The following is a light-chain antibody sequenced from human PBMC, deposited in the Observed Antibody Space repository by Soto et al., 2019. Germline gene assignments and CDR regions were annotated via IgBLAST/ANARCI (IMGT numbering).Light chain of an antibody. CDR1: SSDVGGYNY. Sequence: QSALTQPRSVSGSPGQSVTISCTGTSSDVGGYNYVSWYQQHPGKAPKLMIYDVSKRPSGVPDRFSGSKSGNTASLTISGLQAEHEADYYCCSYAGSYTYVFGTGTKVTVL. V-gene: IGLV2-11*01. J-gene: IGLJ1*01. CDR2: DVS. CDR3: CSYAGSYTYV.